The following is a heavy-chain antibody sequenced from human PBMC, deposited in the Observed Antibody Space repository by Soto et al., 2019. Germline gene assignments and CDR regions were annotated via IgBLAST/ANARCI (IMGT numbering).Heavy chain of an antibody. CDR1: GFTITKYA. CDR2: IGGSGGRT. CDR3: AKGSGEGATWGDFDY. J-gene: IGHJ4*02. D-gene: IGHD1-26*01. V-gene: IGHV3-23*01. Sequence: EVQLLESGGGLVQPGGSLRLSCATSGFTITKYAMSWVRQAPGKRLEWVSTIGGSGGRTYDADSVKGRFTISRDNSNNTLYLQMNFLRAEDTAVYFCAKGSGEGATWGDFDYWGQGALVTVSS.